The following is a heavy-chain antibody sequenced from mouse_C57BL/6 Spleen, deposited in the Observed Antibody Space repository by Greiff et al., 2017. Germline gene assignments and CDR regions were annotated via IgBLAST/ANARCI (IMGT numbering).Heavy chain of an antibody. J-gene: IGHJ1*03. D-gene: IGHD1-1*01. Sequence: EVQLQQSGPGLVKPSQSLSLTCSVTGYSITSGYYWNWIRQFPGNKLEWMGYISYDGSNNFNPSLKNRISITRDTSKNQFFLKLNSVTTEDTATYYCAREVLITWYFDVWGTGTTVTVSS. V-gene: IGHV3-6*01. CDR3: AREVLITWYFDV. CDR1: GYSITSGYY. CDR2: ISYDGSN.